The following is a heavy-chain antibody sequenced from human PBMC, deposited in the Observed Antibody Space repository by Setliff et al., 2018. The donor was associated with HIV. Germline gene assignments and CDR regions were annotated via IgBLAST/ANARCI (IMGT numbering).Heavy chain of an antibody. CDR2: INYEDNK. V-gene: IGHV3-23*01. D-gene: IGHD3-10*01. CDR3: ARSVIGYYYYGMDV. Sequence: QPGGSLRLSCVASGFTFTKYAMSWVRQLPGKELEWVSAINYEDNKYYADSVKGRFTISRDNSKNTLYLQMNSLRAEDTAVYYCARSVIGYYYYGMDVWGQGTLVTVSS. CDR1: GFTFTKYA. J-gene: IGHJ6*02.